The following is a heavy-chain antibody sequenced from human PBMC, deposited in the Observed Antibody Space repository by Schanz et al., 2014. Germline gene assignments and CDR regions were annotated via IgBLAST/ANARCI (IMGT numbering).Heavy chain of an antibody. J-gene: IGHJ4*02. CDR2: ISSASSTI. V-gene: IGHV3-48*04. D-gene: IGHD3-10*01. CDR1: GFSVGNKY. CDR3: AKDPRGDKNDRAYYFDY. Sequence: EVQLVQSGGGLVQPGGSLRLSCAASGFSVGNKYMNWVRQAPGKGLEWVSYISSASSTINYADSVKGRFGISRDNSENTLYLQMSSLRVEDTAVYYCAKDPRGDKNDRAYYFDYWGQGTLVSVSS.